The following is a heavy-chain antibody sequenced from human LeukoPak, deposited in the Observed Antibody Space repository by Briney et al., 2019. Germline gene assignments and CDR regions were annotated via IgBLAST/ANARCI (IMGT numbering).Heavy chain of an antibody. CDR2: ISNSGNTI. Sequence: GGSLRLSCAASGFTFGDYYMTWIRQAPGKGLERVSYISNSGNTIKEADSVKGRFTISRDNAQNSLFLQMKSLRAEDTAVYYCARYRVITNDYFDSWGQGTLVTVSS. CDR3: ARYRVITNDYFDS. J-gene: IGHJ4*02. D-gene: IGHD3-16*01. CDR1: GFTFGDYY. V-gene: IGHV3-11*01.